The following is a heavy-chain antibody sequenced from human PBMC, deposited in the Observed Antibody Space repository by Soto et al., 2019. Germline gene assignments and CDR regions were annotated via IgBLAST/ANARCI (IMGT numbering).Heavy chain of an antibody. CDR2: VYFSGST. V-gene: IGHV4-31*03. J-gene: IGHJ4*02. D-gene: IGHD1-26*01. Sequence: PSETLSLTCTVSGASINSGGYYWSWVRQLPGKGLEWIGYVYFSGSTYYNPSLESRVTISLDTSQNQFSLKLSSVTAADTAVYHCATGNAWEVILAYWGQGTLVTVSS. CDR3: ATGNAWEVILAY. CDR1: GASINSGGYY.